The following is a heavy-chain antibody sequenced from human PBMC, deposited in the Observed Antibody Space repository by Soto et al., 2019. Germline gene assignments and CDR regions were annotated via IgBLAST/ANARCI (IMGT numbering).Heavy chain of an antibody. CDR2: LIHGGST. CDR1: NSSLGAFH. V-gene: IGHV4-34*02. CDR3: ARSPLSYDYVRQTWREVGDSFDV. J-gene: IGHJ3*01. Sequence: QVHLEQWGAGLLKPSETLSLTCAIYNSSLGAFHWPWIRQPPGKGLEWIGELIHGGSTNYNPSLKSRVTFSLDTSKSQFSLHVMSVTAADTAVYYCARSPLSYDYVRQTWREVGDSFDVWGRGTSVTVSS. D-gene: IGHD3-10*02.